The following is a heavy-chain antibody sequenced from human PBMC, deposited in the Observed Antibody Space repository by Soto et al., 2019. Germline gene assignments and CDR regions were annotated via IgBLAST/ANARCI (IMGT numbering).Heavy chain of an antibody. CDR2: INSDGSST. D-gene: IGHD2-2*01. Sequence: GGSLRLSCAASGFTFSSYWMHWVRQAPGKGLVWVSRINSDGSSTSYADSVKGRFTISRDNAKNTLYLQMNSLRAEDTAVYYCARDRVVVVPAAKDYYYYGMDVWGQGTTVTVSS. J-gene: IGHJ6*01. V-gene: IGHV3-74*01. CDR1: GFTFSSYW. CDR3: ARDRVVVVPAAKDYYYYGMDV.